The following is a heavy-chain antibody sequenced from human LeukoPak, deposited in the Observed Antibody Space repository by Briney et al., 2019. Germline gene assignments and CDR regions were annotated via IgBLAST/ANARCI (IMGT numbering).Heavy chain of an antibody. CDR2: ISSSSSYI. J-gene: IGHJ4*02. D-gene: IGHD3-9*01. CDR3: ARGGLHYDILTGYYN. CDR1: GFTFSSYS. Sequence: GGSLRLSCAASGFTFSSYSMNWVRQAPGKGLEWVSSISSSSSYIYYADSVKGRFTISRDNAKSSLYLQMNSLRAEDTAVYYCARGGLHYDILTGYYNWGQGTLVTVSS. V-gene: IGHV3-21*01.